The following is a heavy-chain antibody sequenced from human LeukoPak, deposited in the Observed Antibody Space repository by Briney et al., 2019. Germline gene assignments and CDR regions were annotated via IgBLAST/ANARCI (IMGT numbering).Heavy chain of an antibody. V-gene: IGHV5-51*01. Sequence: GESLKISCKGSGYSFTSYWIGWVRQMPGKGLEWMGIIYPGDSDTRYSPSFQGQVTISADKSISTAYLQWSSLKASDTAMYYCALYGSSSTEPRNWFDPWGQGTLVTVSS. D-gene: IGHD6-6*01. CDR2: IYPGDSDT. CDR3: ALYGSSSTEPRNWFDP. J-gene: IGHJ5*02. CDR1: GYSFTSYW.